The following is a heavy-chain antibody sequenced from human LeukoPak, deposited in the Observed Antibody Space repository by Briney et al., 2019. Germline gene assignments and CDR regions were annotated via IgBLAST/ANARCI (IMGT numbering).Heavy chain of an antibody. CDR1: GFTFSTYG. Sequence: PGGSLRLSCAASGFTFSTYGMHWVRQAPGRGLEWVAVISYDGSNKYYADSVKGRFTISRDNSKNTLYLQMNSLRPEDTAVYYCAKDQRYYASGSYSRFDYWGQGTLVTVSS. CDR3: AKDQRYYASGSYSRFDY. D-gene: IGHD3-10*01. CDR2: ISYDGSNK. J-gene: IGHJ4*02. V-gene: IGHV3-30*18.